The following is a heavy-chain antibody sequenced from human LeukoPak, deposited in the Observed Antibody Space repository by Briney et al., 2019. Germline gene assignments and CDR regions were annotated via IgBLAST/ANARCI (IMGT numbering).Heavy chain of an antibody. CDR2: ISGSGIST. CDR1: GFTFSSYA. CDR3: AKDRVTAAGDDAFDI. D-gene: IGHD6-13*01. Sequence: GGSLRLSCAASGFTFSSYAMSWVRQAPGKGLEWVSGISGSGISTYYADSVKGRFTFSRDNSKNTLYLQMNSLRAEDTAVYFCAKDRVTAAGDDAFDIWGQGTTVTVSS. V-gene: IGHV3-23*01. J-gene: IGHJ3*02.